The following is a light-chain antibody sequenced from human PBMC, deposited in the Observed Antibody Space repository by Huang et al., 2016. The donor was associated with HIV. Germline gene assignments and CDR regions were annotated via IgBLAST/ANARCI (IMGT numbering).Light chain of an antibody. CDR3: QQYDAYPYT. Sequence: DIQMTQSPSNLSASVGDRVTITGRASQGVGPRLAWYQQKPGKVPKLLIYDASTLQRGVPSTFSGSRSVTEYSLTISSLKPDDFATYYCQQYDAYPYTFGQGTMLEI. CDR2: DAS. CDR1: QGVGPR. J-gene: IGKJ2*01. V-gene: IGKV1-5*01.